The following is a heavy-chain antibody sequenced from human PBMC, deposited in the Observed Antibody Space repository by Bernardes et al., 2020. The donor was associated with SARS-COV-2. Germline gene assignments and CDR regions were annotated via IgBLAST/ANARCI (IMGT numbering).Heavy chain of an antibody. D-gene: IGHD3-10*01. J-gene: IGHJ6*02. V-gene: IGHV1-18*01. Sequence: ASVKVSCKASGYTFTSYGITWVRQAPGQGLEWMGWISAYTGNTNHAQKLQGRVTMTTDTSTSTAYMELRSLRSDDTAVYYCARECKKRDLVWFGEPDYYCYGMDVWGQGTTVTVSS. CDR3: ARECKKRDLVWFGEPDYYCYGMDV. CDR1: GYTFTSYG. CDR2: ISAYTGNT.